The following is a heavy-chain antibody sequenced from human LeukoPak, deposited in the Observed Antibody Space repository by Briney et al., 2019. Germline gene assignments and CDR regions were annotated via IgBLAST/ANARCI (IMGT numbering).Heavy chain of an antibody. CDR3: AKSFLYGDDYRNGNYFDY. D-gene: IGHD4-17*01. J-gene: IGHJ4*02. CDR2: IYSTGVT. CDR1: GFTVSNHY. V-gene: IGHV3-66*03. Sequence: GGSLRLSCAASGFTVSNHYMNWIRQAPGKGPEWVSLIYSTGVTDYADFVKGRFTISRDKSKNTLYLQMNSLRAEDTAVYYCAKSFLYGDDYRNGNYFDYWGQGTLVTVSS.